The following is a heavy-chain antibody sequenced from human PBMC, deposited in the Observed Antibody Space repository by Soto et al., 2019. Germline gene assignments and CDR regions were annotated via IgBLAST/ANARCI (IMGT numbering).Heavy chain of an antibody. D-gene: IGHD5-12*01. J-gene: IGHJ4*02. CDR3: AKDHSGYAY. Sequence: QVQLAESGGGGVQPGRSLRLSCAASGFTFSSYGMHWVRQAPGKGLEWVAVISYDGSNKYYADSVKGRFTISRDNSKNTLYLQMNSLRAEDTAVYYCAKDHSGYAYWGQGTLVTVSS. CDR2: ISYDGSNK. CDR1: GFTFSSYG. V-gene: IGHV3-30*18.